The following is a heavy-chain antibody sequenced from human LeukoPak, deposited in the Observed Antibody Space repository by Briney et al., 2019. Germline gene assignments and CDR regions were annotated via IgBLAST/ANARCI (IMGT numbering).Heavy chain of an antibody. Sequence: GGSLRLSCAASGFTFSSYWMSWVRQAPGKGLEWVANIKQDGSEKYYVDSVKGRFTISRDNAKNSLYLQMNSLRAEDTAVYYCARVMGLRYAANDYWGQGTLDTVSS. D-gene: IGHD3-9*01. CDR1: GFTFSSYW. CDR2: IKQDGSEK. J-gene: IGHJ4*02. V-gene: IGHV3-7*01. CDR3: ARVMGLRYAANDY.